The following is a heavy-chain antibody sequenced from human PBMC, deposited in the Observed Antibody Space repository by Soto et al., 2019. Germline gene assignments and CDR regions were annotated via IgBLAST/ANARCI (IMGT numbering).Heavy chain of an antibody. D-gene: IGHD3-10*01. V-gene: IGHV1-69*02. J-gene: IGHJ4*02. CDR2: IIPILGIA. CDR1: GGTFSSYT. CDR3: ARRRPGIY. Sequence: QVQLVQSGAEVKKPGSSVKVSCKASGGTFSSYTISWVRQAPGQGLEWMGRIIPILGIANYAQKFQGRVTITANKPTATASMELSRGRAEDTAAYYRARRRPGIYWGQGALVPVSS.